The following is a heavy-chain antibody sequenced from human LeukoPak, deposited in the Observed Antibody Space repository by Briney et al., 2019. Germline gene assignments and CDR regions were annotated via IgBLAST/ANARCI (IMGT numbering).Heavy chain of an antibody. J-gene: IGHJ4*02. D-gene: IGHD3-3*01. CDR3: ARRIGLGVSDRYYFDS. CDR1: GDSISNYY. CDR2: IYYTGST. Sequence: PSETLSLTCTVSGDSISNYYYWAWIRQAPGKGLEWIGYIYYTGSTKSNPSLKNRVAISIDTSKNQFSLTLTSVTAADAAVYYCARRIGLGVSDRYYFDSWGPGILVTVSS. V-gene: IGHV4-59*08.